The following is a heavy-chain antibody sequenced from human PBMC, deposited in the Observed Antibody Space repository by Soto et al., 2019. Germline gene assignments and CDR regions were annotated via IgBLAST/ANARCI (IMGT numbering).Heavy chain of an antibody. V-gene: IGHV1-69*13. CDR3: ARAALHGSSSYFCLDP. Sequence: SVKVSCKTSGATFSRHAINWVRQPPGQGLEWMWGIIPMFGTTNYAQKFKGRATISADGSTSTAYMQLSSLRSEDAAVDHCARAALHGSSSYFCLDPWGQGNLLTMST. CDR2: IIPMFGTT. J-gene: IGHJ5*02. CDR1: GATFSRHA. D-gene: IGHD6-13*01.